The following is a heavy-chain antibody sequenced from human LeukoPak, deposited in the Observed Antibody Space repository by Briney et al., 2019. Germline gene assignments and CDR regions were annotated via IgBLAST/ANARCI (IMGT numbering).Heavy chain of an antibody. J-gene: IGHJ2*01. D-gene: IGHD3-22*01. CDR2: ISSSGSTI. Sequence: PGGSLRLSCAASGFTFSSYEMNWVRQAPGKGLEWVSYISSSGSTIYYADSVKGRFTISRDNAKNSLYLQMNSLRAEDTAVYYCARDPGDYYDSSTGYFDLWGRGTLVTVSS. CDR1: GFTFSSYE. V-gene: IGHV3-48*03. CDR3: ARDPGDYYDSSTGYFDL.